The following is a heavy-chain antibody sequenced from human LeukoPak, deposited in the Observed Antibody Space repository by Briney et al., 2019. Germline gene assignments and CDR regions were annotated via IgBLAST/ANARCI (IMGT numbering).Heavy chain of an antibody. CDR2: IRSRAYGGTT. J-gene: IGHJ4*02. CDR1: GFTFGDYA. V-gene: IGHV3-49*04. CDR3: TSVGDSSGWGAYYFDY. D-gene: IGHD6-19*01. Sequence: PGGSLRLSCTASGFTFGDYAMSWVRQAPGKGLEWVSFIRSRAYGGTTEYAASVKDRFTISRDDSKSIAYLQMNSLKTEDTAVYYCTSVGDSSGWGAYYFDYWGQGTLVTVSS.